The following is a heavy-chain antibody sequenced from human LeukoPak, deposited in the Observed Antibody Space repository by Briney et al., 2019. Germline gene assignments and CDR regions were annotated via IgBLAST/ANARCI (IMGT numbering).Heavy chain of an antibody. Sequence: ASVKVSCKASGYTFTSYGINWVRQATGQGLEWMGWMNPNSGNTGYAQKFQGRVTMTRNTSISTAYMELSSLRSEDTAVYYCARGLSYEAAAAGIPFYYYYGMDVWGQGTTVTVSS. CDR1: GYTFTSYG. J-gene: IGHJ6*02. D-gene: IGHD6-13*01. CDR3: ARGLSYEAAAAGIPFYYYYGMDV. V-gene: IGHV1-8*01. CDR2: MNPNSGNT.